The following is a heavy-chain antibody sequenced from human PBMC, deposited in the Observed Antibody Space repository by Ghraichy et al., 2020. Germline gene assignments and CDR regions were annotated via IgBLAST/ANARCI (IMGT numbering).Heavy chain of an antibody. CDR1: GFSFSSYA. J-gene: IGHJ4*02. V-gene: IGHV3-30-3*01. Sequence: LSLTCAGSGFSFSSYAIHWFRQAPGKGLEWVALISHDGAKNYSADSVRGRFTMSRDNSESTLYLQMNSLRADDTAVYYCAREYTSGYTPFDYWGQGTLVTVSS. CDR3: AREYTSGYTPFDY. D-gene: IGHD6-19*01. CDR2: ISHDGAKN.